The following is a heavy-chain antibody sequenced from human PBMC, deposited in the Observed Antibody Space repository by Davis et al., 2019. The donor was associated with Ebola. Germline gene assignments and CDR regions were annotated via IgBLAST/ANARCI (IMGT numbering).Heavy chain of an antibody. V-gene: IGHV4-31*02. CDR2: IYYSGST. CDR3: AREYFQTWFDP. J-gene: IGHJ5*02. CDR1: GFTFSSYAMH. Sequence: LRLSCAASGFTFSSYAMHWVRQHPGKGLEWIGYIYYSGSTYYNPSLKSRVTISVDTSKNQFSLKLSSVTAADTAVYYCAREYFQTWFDPWGQGTLVTVSS. D-gene: IGHD3-9*01.